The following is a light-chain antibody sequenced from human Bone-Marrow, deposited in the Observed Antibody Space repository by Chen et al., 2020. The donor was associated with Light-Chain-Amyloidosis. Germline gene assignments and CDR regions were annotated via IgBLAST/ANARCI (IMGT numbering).Light chain of an antibody. CDR2: DVS. J-gene: IGLJ1*01. Sequence: QSALTQPASVSGSPGQSITISCTGTSSDVGGYNYVSWYQQHPGKAPKLMIYDVSNRPSGVSNRFSGSTSGNTASLTISGLQAEDEADYYCSSYTSSSTNYVFGTGTKVTVL. V-gene: IGLV2-14*03. CDR1: SSDVGGYNY. CDR3: SSYTSSSTNYV.